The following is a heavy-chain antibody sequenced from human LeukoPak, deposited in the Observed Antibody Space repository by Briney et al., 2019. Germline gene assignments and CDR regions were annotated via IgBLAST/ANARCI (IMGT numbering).Heavy chain of an antibody. J-gene: IGHJ4*02. CDR1: GFTFNNYG. V-gene: IGHV3-30*02. CDR3: AKSYCSSSSCFDFDY. Sequence: PGGSLRLSCAASGFTFNNYGMHWVRQAPGKGLEWVTFMRYDGSNEYYADSVKGRFTISRDDSKNTLYLQLNSLRAEDTAVYYCAKSYCSSSSCFDFDYWGQGTLVTVSS. CDR2: MRYDGSNE. D-gene: IGHD2-2*01.